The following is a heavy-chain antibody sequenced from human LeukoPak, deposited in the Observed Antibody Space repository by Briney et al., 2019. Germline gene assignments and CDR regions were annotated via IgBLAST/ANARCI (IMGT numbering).Heavy chain of an antibody. CDR1: GFTFSSYW. J-gene: IGHJ2*01. D-gene: IGHD1-26*01. CDR2: ISSSGSGGNT. Sequence: GGSLRFSCAASGFTFSSYWMSWVRQAPGKGLEWVSGISSSGSGGNTYYADSVKGRFTISRDSSRNTLFLHMNTLRAEDTAIYYCAKDRTVGASCWYFDLWGRGTLVTVSS. CDR3: AKDRTVGASCWYFDL. V-gene: IGHV3-23*01.